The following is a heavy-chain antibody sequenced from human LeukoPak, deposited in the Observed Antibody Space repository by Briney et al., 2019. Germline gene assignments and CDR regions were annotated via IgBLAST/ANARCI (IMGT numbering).Heavy chain of an antibody. V-gene: IGHV3-49*03. D-gene: IGHD3-22*01. Sequence: GGSLRLSCTASGFTFGDYAMTWFRQAPGKGLEWVAFIRTKPYGGTTEYAASVKGRFTISRDDSKSIAYLQMNSLKTEDTAVYYCARAASSAYYPKYWGQGTLVTVSS. CDR3: ARAASSAYYPKY. CDR1: GFTFGDYA. CDR2: IRTKPYGGTT. J-gene: IGHJ4*02.